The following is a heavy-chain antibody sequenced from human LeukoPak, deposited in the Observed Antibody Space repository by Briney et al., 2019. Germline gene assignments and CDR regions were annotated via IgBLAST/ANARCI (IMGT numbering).Heavy chain of an antibody. CDR3: ARDHGSAYYRTPRH. CDR1: GYIFTNYY. V-gene: IGHV1-46*01. CDR2: INPSGGST. Sequence: ASVKVSCKASGYIFTNYYMHWVRQAPGQGLEWMGTINPSGGSTTYAQKFQGRVTMTRDTSTSTVYMELSSLRSEDTAVYYCARDHGSAYYRTPRHWGQGTLVTVSS. J-gene: IGHJ4*02. D-gene: IGHD3-10*01.